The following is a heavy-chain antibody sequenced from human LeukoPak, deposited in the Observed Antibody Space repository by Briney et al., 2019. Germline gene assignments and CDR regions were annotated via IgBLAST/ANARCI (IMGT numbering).Heavy chain of an antibody. CDR1: GGSISSSSYY. J-gene: IGHJ4*02. CDR2: IYYSGST. V-gene: IGHV4-39*07. CDR3: ARAKVGARFDY. Sequence: SETLSLACTVSGGSISSSSYYWGWIRQPPGKGLEWIGSIYYSGSTYYNPSLKSRVTISVDTSKNQFSLKLSSVTAADTAVYYCARAKVGARFDYWGQGTLVTVSS. D-gene: IGHD1-26*01.